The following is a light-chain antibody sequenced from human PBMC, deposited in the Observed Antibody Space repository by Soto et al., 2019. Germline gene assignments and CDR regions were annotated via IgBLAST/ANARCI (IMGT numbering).Light chain of an antibody. CDR3: QQYGSSGT. V-gene: IGKV3-20*01. CDR2: GAS. J-gene: IGKJ1*01. Sequence: EIVLTQSPGTLSLSPGERATLSCRASQSVSNNYLAWYQQKPGQAPRLLIYGASNRATGIPDRLSGSGSGTDFTLTISRLEPEDFAVYYCQQYGSSGTFGQGTTGDIK. CDR1: QSVSNNY.